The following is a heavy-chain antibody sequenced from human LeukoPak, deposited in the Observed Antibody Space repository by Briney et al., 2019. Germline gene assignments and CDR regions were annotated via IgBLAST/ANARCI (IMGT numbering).Heavy chain of an antibody. D-gene: IGHD5-18*01. V-gene: IGHV3-74*01. CDR1: GFTFSDYR. CDR2: INSDGSST. CDR3: ARAAIGPYYYYYYMDV. Sequence: GGSLRLSCAASGFTFSDYRMHWVRQAPGKGLVWVSRINSDGSSTSYADSVKGRFTISRDNAKNTLYLQMNSLRAEDTAVYYCARAAIGPYYYYYYMDVWGKGTTVTVSS. J-gene: IGHJ6*03.